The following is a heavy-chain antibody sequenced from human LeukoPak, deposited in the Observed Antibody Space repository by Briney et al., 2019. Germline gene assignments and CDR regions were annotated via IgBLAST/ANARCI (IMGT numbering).Heavy chain of an antibody. CDR3: ARGGKYGDYLSYLDY. J-gene: IGHJ4*02. Sequence: PSETLSLTCRVSGGSISSYYWSWMRQPPGKGLEWIGYIYNSGSTNYNPSLKSRVTTPVDTSKNQFSLKLSSVTAADTAVYYCARGGKYGDYLSYLDYWGQGTLVTVSS. CDR2: IYNSGST. D-gene: IGHD4-17*01. V-gene: IGHV4-59*01. CDR1: GGSISSYY.